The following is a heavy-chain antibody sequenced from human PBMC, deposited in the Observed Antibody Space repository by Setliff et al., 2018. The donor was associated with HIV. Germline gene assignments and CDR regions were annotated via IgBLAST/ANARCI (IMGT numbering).Heavy chain of an antibody. D-gene: IGHD1-26*01. CDR2: INAGNGNT. J-gene: IGHJ2*01. V-gene: IGHV1-3*01. CDR3: ARDHHSGRGSNFPWYSDL. Sequence: ASVKVSCKASGYTFTSYAMHWVRQAPGQRLEWMGWINAGNGNTKYSQRFQGRVTMTTDTSTSIAYMELKSLRSEDTAVYYCARDHHSGRGSNFPWYSDLWGRGTLVTVSS. CDR1: GYTFTSYA.